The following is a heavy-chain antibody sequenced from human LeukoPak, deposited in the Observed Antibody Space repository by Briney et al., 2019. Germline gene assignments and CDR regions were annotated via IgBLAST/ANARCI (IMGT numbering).Heavy chain of an antibody. V-gene: IGHV4-34*01. CDR2: INHSGST. D-gene: IGHD3-9*01. CDR3: ATGITMFWLVYSTKFYFDY. CDR1: GGSFSGYS. J-gene: IGHJ4*02. Sequence: SETLSLTCAVSGGSFSGYSWSWIRQPPGKGLEWIGEINHSGSTNYNPSLKSRVTISVDTSKNQFSLRLISVTAADTAVYYCATGITMFWLVYSTKFYFDYWGQGTLVTVSS.